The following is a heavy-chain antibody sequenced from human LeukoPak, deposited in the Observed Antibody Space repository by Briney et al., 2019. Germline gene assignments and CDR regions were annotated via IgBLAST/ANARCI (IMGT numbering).Heavy chain of an antibody. CDR1: GGSISSSYW. CDR2: INHSGST. D-gene: IGHD3-22*01. V-gene: IGHV4-4*02. CDR3: ARVPNYYDSSGPLQYFDL. J-gene: IGHJ2*01. Sequence: PSETLSLTCAVSGGSISSSYWWSWVRQPPGKGLEWIGQINHSGSTNYSPSLKSRVTISVDTSKNQFSLKLSSVTAADTAVYFCARVPNYYDSSGPLQYFDLWGRGTLVTVSS.